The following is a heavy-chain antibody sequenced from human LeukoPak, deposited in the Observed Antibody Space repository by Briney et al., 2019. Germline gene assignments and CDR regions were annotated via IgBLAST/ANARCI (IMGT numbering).Heavy chain of an antibody. V-gene: IGHV4-59*12. CDR2: ISNGNT. J-gene: IGHJ4*02. CDR3: ARARDLSSGADY. D-gene: IGHD6-19*01. CDR1: GGSISTYY. Sequence: SETLSLTCSVAGGSISTYYWNWIRQTPGKGLEWIGHISNGNTNYNPSLKSRVTISVDTSKNQFSLKLTSVTAADTAVYYCARARDLSSGADYWGQGTLVTVSS.